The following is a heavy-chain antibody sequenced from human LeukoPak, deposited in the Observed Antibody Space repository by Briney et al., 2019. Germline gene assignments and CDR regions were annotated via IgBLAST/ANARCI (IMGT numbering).Heavy chain of an antibody. CDR1: EFTFSTYS. D-gene: IGHD2-2*01. CDR3: ARGCGSSTSYYVLGY. Sequence: GGSLRLSCAASEFTFSTYSMHWVRQAPGKGLEWVSSISGSSSYIHYADSVKGRFTISRDNAKNSLYLQMNSLRAEDTAVYYCARGCGSSTSYYVLGYWGQGTLVTVSS. V-gene: IGHV3-21*01. CDR2: ISGSSSYI. J-gene: IGHJ4*02.